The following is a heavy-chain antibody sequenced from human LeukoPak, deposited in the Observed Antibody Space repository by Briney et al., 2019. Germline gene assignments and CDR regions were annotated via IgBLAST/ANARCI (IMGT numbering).Heavy chain of an antibody. V-gene: IGHV1-46*01. CDR1: GYTFTSYY. Sequence: ASVKVSCKASGYTFTSYYMHWVRQAPGQGLEWMGIINPSGASTSYAQKFQGRVTMTRDMSTSTVYMELSSLRSEDTAVYYCARDSGGITIFGVVTPNWFDPWGQGTLVTVSS. CDR2: INPSGAST. D-gene: IGHD3-3*01. J-gene: IGHJ5*02. CDR3: ARDSGGITIFGVVTPNWFDP.